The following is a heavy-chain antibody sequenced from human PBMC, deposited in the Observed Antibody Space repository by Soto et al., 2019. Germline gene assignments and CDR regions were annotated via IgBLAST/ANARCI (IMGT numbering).Heavy chain of an antibody. J-gene: IGHJ6*02. Sequence: EVQLLESGGGLVQPGGSLRLSCAASGFTFSSYAMSWVRQAPGKGLEWVSAISGSGGSTYYADSVKGRFTISRDNSKNTLYLQMNSLRAEDTAVYYCAKDLALDMGYYYYGMDVWGQGSTVSVSS. CDR2: ISGSGGST. CDR1: GFTFSSYA. CDR3: AKDLALDMGYYYYGMDV. D-gene: IGHD6-19*01. V-gene: IGHV3-23*01.